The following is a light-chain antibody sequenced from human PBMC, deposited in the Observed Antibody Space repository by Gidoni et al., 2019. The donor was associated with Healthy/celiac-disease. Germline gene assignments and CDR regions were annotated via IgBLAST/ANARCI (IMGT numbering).Light chain of an antibody. CDR1: SSDVGGYNY. J-gene: IGLJ2*01. Sequence: QSALTQPRSVSGSPGQSVTNSCTGTSSDVGGYNYVSWYQQQPGKAPKLMIYDVSKRPSGVPERFSGSKSGNTASLTISGLQAEDEDDYYYCSDTGSYTVVFGGGTKLTVL. CDR3: CSDTGSYTVV. V-gene: IGLV2-11*01. CDR2: DVS.